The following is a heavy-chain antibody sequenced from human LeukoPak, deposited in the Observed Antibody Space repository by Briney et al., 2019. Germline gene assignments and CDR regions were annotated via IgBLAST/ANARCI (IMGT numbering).Heavy chain of an antibody. V-gene: IGHV4-39*07. D-gene: IGHD7-27*01. CDR3: ARARRSWGTFDI. Sequence: PSETLSLTCTVSGVSISTSRYYWGWIRQPPGKGLEWIGTIYHSGSTYYNPSLKSRITISVDTSKNQFSLKLSSVTAADTAVYYCARARRSWGTFDIWGQGSMVTVSS. CDR1: GVSISTSRYY. CDR2: IYHSGST. J-gene: IGHJ3*02.